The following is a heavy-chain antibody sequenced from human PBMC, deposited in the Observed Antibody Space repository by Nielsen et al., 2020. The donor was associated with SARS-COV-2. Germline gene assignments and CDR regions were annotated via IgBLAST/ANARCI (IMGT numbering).Heavy chain of an antibody. D-gene: IGHD4-17*01. CDR3: AADYGDYGGVY. Sequence: ASVKVSCKTSGYTFSNFYMHWVRQAPGQGPEWVGIMNPSGGSTTYAQKFQGRVSMTSDTSTSTVYMDLSSLRSDDTAVYYCAADYGDYGGVYWGQGTLVTVSS. J-gene: IGHJ4*02. CDR1: GYTFSNFY. CDR2: MNPSGGST. V-gene: IGHV1-46*01.